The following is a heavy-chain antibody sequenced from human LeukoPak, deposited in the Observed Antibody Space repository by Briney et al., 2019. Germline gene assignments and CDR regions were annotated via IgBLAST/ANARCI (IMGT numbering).Heavy chain of an antibody. CDR2: INPNSGGT. CDR1: GYTFTGYY. J-gene: IGHJ4*02. V-gene: IGHV1-2*02. CDR3: ARVPTMVRGHYDY. Sequence: GASVKVSCKASGYTFTGYYMHWVRQAPGQGLEWMGWINPNSGGTNYAQKFQGRVTMTRDTSISTAYMELSRLGSDDTAVYYCARVPTMVRGHYDYWGQGTLVTVSS. D-gene: IGHD3-10*01.